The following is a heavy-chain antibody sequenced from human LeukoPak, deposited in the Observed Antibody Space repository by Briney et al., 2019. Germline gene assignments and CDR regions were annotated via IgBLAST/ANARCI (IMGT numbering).Heavy chain of an antibody. CDR3: GRWNEGWDH. Sequence: ETLSLTCTVSGGSISGFYWDWIRQPPGKGLEWLGYIYYTGLTNYTPSLGSRITMSVDTSKNQLSLKLGSVTAADTAVYYCGRWNEGWDHLGQGTLVSVSS. J-gene: IGHJ4*02. V-gene: IGHV4-59*01. D-gene: IGHD1-1*01. CDR1: GGSISGFY. CDR2: IYYTGLT.